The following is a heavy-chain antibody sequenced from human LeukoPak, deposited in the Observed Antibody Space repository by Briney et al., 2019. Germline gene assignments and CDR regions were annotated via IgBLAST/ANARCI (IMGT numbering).Heavy chain of an antibody. CDR3: ARHAGPDILTGLNWFDP. J-gene: IGHJ5*02. V-gene: IGHV5-51*01. D-gene: IGHD3-9*01. CDR2: IYPGDSDT. CDR1: GYTFTSYW. Sequence: PGESLKISCQGSGYTFTSYWIGWVRQMPGKGLEWMGIIYPGDSDTRYSPSFQGQVTISADKSISTAYLQWSSLKASDTAMYYCARHAGPDILTGLNWFDPWGQGTLVTVSS.